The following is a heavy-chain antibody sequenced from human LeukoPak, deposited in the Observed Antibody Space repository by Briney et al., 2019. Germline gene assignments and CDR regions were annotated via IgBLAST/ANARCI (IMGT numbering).Heavy chain of an antibody. Sequence: SETLSLTCAVYGGSFSGYYWSWIRQPPGKGLEWIGYIYYSGSTNYNPSLKSRVTISVDTSKNQFSLKLSSVTAADTAVYYCARGYQEYWNYVPFDYWGQGTLVTVSS. J-gene: IGHJ4*02. D-gene: IGHD1-7*01. CDR3: ARGYQEYWNYVPFDY. CDR2: IYYSGST. CDR1: GGSFSGYY. V-gene: IGHV4-59*01.